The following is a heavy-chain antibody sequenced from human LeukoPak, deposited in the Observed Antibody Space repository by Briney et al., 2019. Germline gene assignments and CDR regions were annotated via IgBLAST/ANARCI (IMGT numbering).Heavy chain of an antibody. CDR3: AGLRSRDYYYGMDV. V-gene: IGHV4-4*07. CDR2: IYTSGST. Sequence: SETLSLTCTVSGCSISSYYWSWIRQPAGKGVEWIGRIYTSGSTNYNPSLKSRVTMSVDTSKNQFSLKLSSVTAADTAVYYCAGLRSRDYYYGMDVWGQGTTVTVSS. D-gene: IGHD3-3*01. J-gene: IGHJ6*02. CDR1: GCSISSYY.